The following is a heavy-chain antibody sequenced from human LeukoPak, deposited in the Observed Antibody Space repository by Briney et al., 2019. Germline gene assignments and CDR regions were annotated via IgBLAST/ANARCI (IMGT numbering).Heavy chain of an antibody. D-gene: IGHD1-26*01. CDR1: GGTFSSYA. V-gene: IGHV1-69*05. CDR3: ARVMEPSQNYYYYYMDV. CDR2: IIPIFGTA. Sequence: SVKVSCKASGGTFSSYAISWVRQAPGQGPEWMGGIIPIFGTANYAQKFQGRVTITTDESTSTAYMELSSLRSEDTAVYYCARVMEPSQNYYYYYMDVWGKGTTVTVSS. J-gene: IGHJ6*03.